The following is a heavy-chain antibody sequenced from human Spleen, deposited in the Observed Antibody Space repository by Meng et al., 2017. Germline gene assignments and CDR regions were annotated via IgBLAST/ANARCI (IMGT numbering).Heavy chain of an antibody. D-gene: IGHD2-21*02. V-gene: IGHV3-21*06. CDR3: AKDIVRLGDYYFDY. J-gene: IGHJ4*02. CDR1: GFTFSSSS. CDR2: ISSSSRYI. Sequence: GGSLRLSCAASGFTFSSSSMNWVRQAPVKGLEWVSSISSSSRYIYYADSVKGRFTISRDNARNSLYLQMNSLRAEDTAVYYCAKDIVRLGDYYFDYWGQGTLVTVSS.